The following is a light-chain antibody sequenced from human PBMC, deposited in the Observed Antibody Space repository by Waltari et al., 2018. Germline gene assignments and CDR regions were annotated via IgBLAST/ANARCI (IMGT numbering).Light chain of an antibody. CDR2: ATA. V-gene: IGKV1-39*01. Sequence: DIQMTQSPSSLSASIGDRVTISCRASQFVSSYLNWFQQKPGKAPKLLIYATASLQSGVPSRFSGAGAGTDFTPTISSLQPDDFATYYCQQSYTSPPTFGQGTNVEIK. CDR1: QFVSSY. CDR3: QQSYTSPPT. J-gene: IGKJ1*01.